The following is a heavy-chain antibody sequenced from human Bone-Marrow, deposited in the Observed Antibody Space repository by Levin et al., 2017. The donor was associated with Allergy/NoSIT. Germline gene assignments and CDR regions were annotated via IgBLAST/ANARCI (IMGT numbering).Heavy chain of an antibody. CDR3: AKDGPTEQWLQISYYFDY. Sequence: GGSLRLSCAASGFTFSSYAMSWVRQAPGKGLEWVSAISGSGGSTYYADSVKGRFTISRDNSKNTLYLQMNSLRAEDTAVYYCAKDGPTEQWLQISYYFDYWGQGTLVTVSS. V-gene: IGHV3-23*01. J-gene: IGHJ4*02. CDR1: GFTFSSYA. D-gene: IGHD6-19*01. CDR2: ISGSGGST.